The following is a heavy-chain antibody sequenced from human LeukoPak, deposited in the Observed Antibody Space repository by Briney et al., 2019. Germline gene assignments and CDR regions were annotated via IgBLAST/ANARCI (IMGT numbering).Heavy chain of an antibody. J-gene: IGHJ4*02. CDR3: TTEYYYDSSGSLFYFDY. CDR1: GFTFTNAW. Sequence: GGSLRLSCTASGFTFTNAWMTCVRQAPGKGLVWVGRIKSASDGGTTDYAAPVKGRFTISRDDSKNTLYLQMDSLNSEDSAVYYCTTEYYYDSSGSLFYFDYWGQGSLVTVSS. CDR2: IKSASDGGTT. D-gene: IGHD3-22*01. V-gene: IGHV3-15*01.